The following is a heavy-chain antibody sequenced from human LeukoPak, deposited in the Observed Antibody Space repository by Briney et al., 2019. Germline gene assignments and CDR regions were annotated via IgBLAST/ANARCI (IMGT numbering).Heavy chain of an antibody. CDR1: GFTFSSYE. Sequence: PGGSLRLSCAASGFTFSSYEMNWVRQAPGKGLEWVSYISSSGSTIYYADSVKGRFTISRDNAKNSLYLQMNSLRAEDTAVYYCASPLSYDSSGTFDYWGQGTLVTVSS. CDR3: ASPLSYDSSGTFDY. D-gene: IGHD3-22*01. CDR2: ISSSGSTI. V-gene: IGHV3-48*03. J-gene: IGHJ4*02.